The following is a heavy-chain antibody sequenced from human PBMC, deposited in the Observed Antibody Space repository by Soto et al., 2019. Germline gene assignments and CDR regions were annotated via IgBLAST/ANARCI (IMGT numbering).Heavy chain of an antibody. CDR2: INPNSGGT. CDR3: ARQNWGGNDAFDI. J-gene: IGHJ3*02. CDR1: GYTFTGYY. D-gene: IGHD7-27*01. V-gene: IGHV1-2*04. Sequence: ASVKVSCKASGYTFTGYYMHWVRQAPGQGLEWMGWINPNSGGTNYAQKFQGWVTMTRDTSISTAYMELSRLRSDDTAVYYCARQNWGGNDAFDIWGQGTMVTVSS.